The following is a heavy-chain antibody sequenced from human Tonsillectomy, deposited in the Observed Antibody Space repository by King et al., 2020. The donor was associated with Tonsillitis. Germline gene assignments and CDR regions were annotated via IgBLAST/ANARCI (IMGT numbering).Heavy chain of an antibody. V-gene: IGHV1-69*12. D-gene: IGHD5-18*01. J-gene: IGHJ4*02. CDR3: STPREGDTANFDY. CDR1: GGTFSSYA. Sequence: QLEQSGAEVKKPGSSVKVSCKASGGTFSSYAISWVRQAPGQGLEWMGGIIPIFGTANYAQKFQGRVTITADESTSTAYMELSSLRSEDTAGYYCSTPREGDTANFDYWGQGTLVTVSS. CDR2: IIPIFGTA.